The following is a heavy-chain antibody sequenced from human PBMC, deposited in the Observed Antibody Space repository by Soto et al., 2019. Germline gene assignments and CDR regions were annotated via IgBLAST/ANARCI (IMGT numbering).Heavy chain of an antibody. D-gene: IGHD3-10*01. Sequence: PSETLSLTCTVSGGSISSSSYYWGWIRQPPGKGLEWIGSIYYSGSTYYNPSLKSRVTISVDTSKNQFSLKLSSVTAADTAVYYCARLPPSNYGSGTTGYFDYWGQGTLVTVSS. CDR1: GGSISSSSYY. CDR3: ARLPPSNYGSGTTGYFDY. J-gene: IGHJ4*02. CDR2: IYYSGST. V-gene: IGHV4-39*01.